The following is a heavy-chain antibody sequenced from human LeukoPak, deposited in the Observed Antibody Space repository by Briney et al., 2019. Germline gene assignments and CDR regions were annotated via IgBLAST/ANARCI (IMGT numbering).Heavy chain of an antibody. CDR1: GLTFSGYS. CDR2: ISSSSDII. V-gene: IGHV3-48*01. CDR3: AKEPRLRYFDWLLDY. J-gene: IGHJ4*02. Sequence: GGSLRLSCAASGLTFSGYSMNWVRQAPGKGLEWISYISSSSDIIYNADSVKGRFTISRDNAKNSLFLQMNSLRAEDTAVYYCAKEPRLRYFDWLLDYWGQGTLVTVSS. D-gene: IGHD3-9*01.